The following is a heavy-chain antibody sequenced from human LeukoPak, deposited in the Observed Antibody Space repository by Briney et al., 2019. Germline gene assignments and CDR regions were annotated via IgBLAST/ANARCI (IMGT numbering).Heavy chain of an antibody. J-gene: IGHJ4*02. CDR2: IIPIFGTA. Sequence: ASVKVSCKAFGGTFSSYAISWVRQAPGQGLEWMGRIIPIFGTANYAQKFQGRVTITTDESTSTAYMELSSLRSEDTAVYYCARDPYGDYSREGYYFDYWGQGTLVTVSS. V-gene: IGHV1-69*05. CDR3: ARDPYGDYSREGYYFDY. CDR1: GGTFSSYA. D-gene: IGHD4-17*01.